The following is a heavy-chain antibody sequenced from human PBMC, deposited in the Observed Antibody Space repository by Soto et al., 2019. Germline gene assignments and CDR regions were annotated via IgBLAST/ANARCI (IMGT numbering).Heavy chain of an antibody. V-gene: IGHV1-58*01. CDR1: GFTFTSSA. CDR3: ASTGEESPYVGYMDV. D-gene: IGHD1-1*01. CDR2: IVVGNGNT. Sequence: GASVKVSCKASGFTFTSSAVQWVRQARGQRLEWIGWIVVGNGNTKYSQKFQGRVTITRDTSASTAYMELSSLRSEDTAVYYCASTGEESPYVGYMDVWGKGTTVTVSS. J-gene: IGHJ6*03.